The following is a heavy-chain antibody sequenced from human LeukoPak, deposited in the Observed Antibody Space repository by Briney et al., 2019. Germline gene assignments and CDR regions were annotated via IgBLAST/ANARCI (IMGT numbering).Heavy chain of an antibody. CDR3: ARDQTIAVAGFWYFPFDY. D-gene: IGHD6-19*01. CDR2: ISAHNGNT. CDR1: GYTFTSYG. V-gene: IGHV1-18*01. J-gene: IGHJ4*02. Sequence: GASVKVSCKASGYTFTSYGISWVRQAPGQGLEWMGWISAHNGNTNYAQKLQGRVTMTTDTSTSTAYMELRSLRSDDTAVYYCARDQTIAVAGFWYFPFDYWGQGTLVTVSS.